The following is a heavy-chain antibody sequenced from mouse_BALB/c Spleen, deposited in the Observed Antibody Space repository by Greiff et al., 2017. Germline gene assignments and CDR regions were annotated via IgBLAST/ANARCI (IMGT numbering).Heavy chain of an antibody. Sequence: EVKVVESGGGLVQPGGSRKLSCAASGFTFSSFGMHWVRQAPEKGLEWVAYISSGSSTIYYADTVKGRFTISRDNPKNTLFLQMTSLRSEDTAMYYCARTLLLDYAMDYWGQGTSVTVSS. CDR2: ISSGSSTI. D-gene: IGHD2-10*01. J-gene: IGHJ4*01. CDR3: ARTLLLDYAMDY. V-gene: IGHV5-17*02. CDR1: GFTFSSFG.